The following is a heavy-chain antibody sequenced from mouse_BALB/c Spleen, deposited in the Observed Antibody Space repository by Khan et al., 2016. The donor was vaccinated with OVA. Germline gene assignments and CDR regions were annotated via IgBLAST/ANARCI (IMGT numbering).Heavy chain of an antibody. J-gene: IGHJ2*01. CDR2: ISYSGST. CDR1: GDSITSGY. D-gene: IGHD2-10*01. V-gene: IGHV3-8*02. Sequence: EVQLQESGPSLVKPSQTLSLTCSVTGDSITSGYWNWIRKFPGNKLEYMGYISYSGSTYYNPSLKSRISITRDTSKNQHYLQLNSMTTEDSATYYCAATSYYGNYYFDYWGQGTTLTVSS. CDR3: AATSYYGNYYFDY.